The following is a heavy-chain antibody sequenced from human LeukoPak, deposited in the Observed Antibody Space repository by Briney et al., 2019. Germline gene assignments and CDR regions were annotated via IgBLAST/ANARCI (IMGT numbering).Heavy chain of an antibody. CDR1: GGTFSTYT. J-gene: IGHJ6*03. CDR2: IIPVFGTA. V-gene: IGHV1-69*05. Sequence: GASVKVSCKASGGTFSTYTITWVRQAPGQELEWMGGIIPVFGTANYAQKFQGRVTVATDESTSTAYLELSSLRSDDTAIYYCARVDRYYYYLDVWGKGTAVTVYS. CDR3: ARVDRYYYYLDV.